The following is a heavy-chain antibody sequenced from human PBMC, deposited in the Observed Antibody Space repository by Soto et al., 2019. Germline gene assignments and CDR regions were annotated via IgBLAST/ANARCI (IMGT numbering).Heavy chain of an antibody. V-gene: IGHV3-23*01. D-gene: IGHD3-9*01. J-gene: IGHJ6*02. CDR1: GFTFSSYA. Sequence: EVQLLESGGGLVQPGGSLRLSCAASGFTFSSYAMSWVRQAPGKGLEWVSAISGSGGSTYYADSVKGRFTISRDNSKNTLYLHMNSLRAEDTAVYYCATTPPLVRAWSMDVWGQGTTVTVSS. CDR2: ISGSGGST. CDR3: ATTPPLVRAWSMDV.